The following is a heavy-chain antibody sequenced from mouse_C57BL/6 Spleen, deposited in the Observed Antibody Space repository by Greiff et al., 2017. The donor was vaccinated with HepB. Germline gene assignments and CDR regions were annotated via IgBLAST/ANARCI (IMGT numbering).Heavy chain of an antibody. CDR1: GFTFSSYA. CDR2: ISDGGSYT. Sequence: EVKLMESGGGLVKPGGSLKLSCAASGFTFSSYAMSWVRQTPEKRLEWVATISDGGSYTYYPDNVKGRFTISRDNAKNNLYLQMSHLKSEDTAMYYCARDPLYYYGSSHYYAMDYWGQGTSVTVSS. J-gene: IGHJ4*01. V-gene: IGHV5-4*01. D-gene: IGHD1-1*01. CDR3: ARDPLYYYGSSHYYAMDY.